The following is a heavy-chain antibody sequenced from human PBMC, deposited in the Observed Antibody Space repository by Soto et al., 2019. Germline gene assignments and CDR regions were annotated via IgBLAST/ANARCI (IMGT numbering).Heavy chain of an antibody. CDR1: GFPFSSYW. CDR2: INTDGSGT. D-gene: IGHD6-19*01. J-gene: IGHJ4*02. CDR3: SKVHSSGSASLDY. Sequence: EVQLVESGGGLIQPGGSLRLSCGASGFPFSSYWMHWVRQAPGKGLVWVSHINTDGSGTAYADSVRGRFTISRDNAKNTLYLQMNSLRAEDTGVYYCSKVHSSGSASLDYWGQGTLVTVSS. V-gene: IGHV3-74*01.